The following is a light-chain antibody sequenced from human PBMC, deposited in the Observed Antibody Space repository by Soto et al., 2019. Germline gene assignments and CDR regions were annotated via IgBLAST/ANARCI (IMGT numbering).Light chain of an antibody. Sequence: QSALTQPPSASGSPGQSVTISCTGTSSDVGGYNYVSWYQQHPGKAPRLMVYEVSNRPSGVSDRFSGSKSGNTASLTISGLQAEDDADYYCSSYSSSSRVFGGGTKLTVL. V-gene: IGLV2-14*01. J-gene: IGLJ3*02. CDR2: EVS. CDR1: SSDVGGYNY. CDR3: SSYSSSSRV.